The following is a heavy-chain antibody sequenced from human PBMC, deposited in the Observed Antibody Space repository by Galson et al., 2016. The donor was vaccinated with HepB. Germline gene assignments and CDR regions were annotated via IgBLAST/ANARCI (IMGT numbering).Heavy chain of an antibody. CDR2: ISSSDGRT. D-gene: IGHD6-19*01. Sequence: SLRLSCAAAGFPFSTYAMTWVRQAPGKGLEWVSSISSSDGRTWYADSVRGRFTVSTDNSKTTLYVQMKSLRVDDSAIYYCAKTQFAPPDSGWFIAFDLWGQGTMVTVSS. CDR3: AKTQFAPPDSGWFIAFDL. J-gene: IGHJ3*01. V-gene: IGHV3-23*01. CDR1: GFPFSTYA.